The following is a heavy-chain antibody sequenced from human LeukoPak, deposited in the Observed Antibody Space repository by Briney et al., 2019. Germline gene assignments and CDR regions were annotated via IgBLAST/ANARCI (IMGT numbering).Heavy chain of an antibody. CDR1: GYSISSGYY. CDR2: IYHSGST. J-gene: IGHJ4*02. Sequence: PSETLSLTCTVSGYSISSGYYWGWIRQPPGKGLEWIGSIYHSGSTYYNPSLKSRVTISVDTSKNQFSLKLSSVTTADTAVYYCARLTDFWSGYYDYWGQGTLVTVSS. D-gene: IGHD3-3*01. CDR3: ARLTDFWSGYYDY. V-gene: IGHV4-38-2*02.